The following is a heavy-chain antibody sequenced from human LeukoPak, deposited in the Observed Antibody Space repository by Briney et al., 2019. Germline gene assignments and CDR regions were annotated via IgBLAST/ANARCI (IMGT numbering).Heavy chain of an antibody. J-gene: IGHJ4*02. Sequence: ASVKVSCKASAYTFTNYGISWVRQAPGQGLEWMAWISAYNGNTIYAQKLQGRVTMTTDTSTSTVYMELRSLRSDDTAVYYCARDPLGAASDYWGQGTLVTVSS. CDR1: AYTFTNYG. CDR3: ARDPLGAASDY. CDR2: ISAYNGNT. V-gene: IGHV1-18*01. D-gene: IGHD6-13*01.